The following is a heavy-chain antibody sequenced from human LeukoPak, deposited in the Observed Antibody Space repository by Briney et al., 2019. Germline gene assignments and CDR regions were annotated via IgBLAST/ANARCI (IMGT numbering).Heavy chain of an antibody. D-gene: IGHD2-15*01. J-gene: IGHJ5*02. CDR2: IDKKDNLYAT. CDR1: GFTSSGSA. Sequence: GGSLKLSCVASGFTSSGSAVHWVRQSSGKGLEWVGHIDKKDNLYATAYAESVKGRFTISRDDSKDTAFLHMDSLKTEDTALYYCTRDRGTYNWFDPWGQGTLVTVSS. CDR3: TRDRGTYNWFDP. V-gene: IGHV3-73*01.